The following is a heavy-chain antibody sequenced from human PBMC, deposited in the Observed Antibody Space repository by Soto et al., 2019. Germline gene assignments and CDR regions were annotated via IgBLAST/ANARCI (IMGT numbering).Heavy chain of an antibody. V-gene: IGHV3-13*01. CDR3: VRDPAGHGMDV. CDR2: IGKGGDT. Sequence: GGSLRLSCAASGFTFSNYDMQWVRQVTGKGLEWVSSIGKGGDTHYADSVKGRFTISRENAKNSLYLQMSSLRAGDTAVYYCVRDPAGHGMDVWGQGTTVPVSS. J-gene: IGHJ6*02. D-gene: IGHD3-10*01. CDR1: GFTFSNYD.